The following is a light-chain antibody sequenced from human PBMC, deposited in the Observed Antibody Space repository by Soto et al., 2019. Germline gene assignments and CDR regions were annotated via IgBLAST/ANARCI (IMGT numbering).Light chain of an antibody. J-gene: IGKJ3*01. V-gene: IGKV1-5*03. CDR3: QQYNSYSQFT. Sequence: DLPMTQSPSTLSASVGDRVTITCRASQSIKNWLAWYQQKPGEAPKLLIYKASTLESGVPSRFSGSGSGTEFTLTISCLQPDDVATYYCQQYNSYSQFTFGPGTKVDIK. CDR1: QSIKNW. CDR2: KAS.